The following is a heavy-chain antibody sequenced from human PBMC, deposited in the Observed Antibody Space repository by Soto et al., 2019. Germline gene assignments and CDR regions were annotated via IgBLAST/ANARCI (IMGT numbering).Heavy chain of an antibody. V-gene: IGHV3-21*01. CDR3: ARTPSSGNYYPWYFDL. D-gene: IGHD3-10*01. CDR2: ISSSSNYI. J-gene: IGHJ2*01. Sequence: EVQLVESGGGLVKPGGSLRLSCVVSGFTFSSSSMNWVRQAPGKGLEWVSSISSSSNYIYYADSVKGRFTISRDNAKNSLYLQMNSLRAEDTDLYYCARTPSSGNYYPWYFDLWGRGTLVTVCS. CDR1: GFTFSSSS.